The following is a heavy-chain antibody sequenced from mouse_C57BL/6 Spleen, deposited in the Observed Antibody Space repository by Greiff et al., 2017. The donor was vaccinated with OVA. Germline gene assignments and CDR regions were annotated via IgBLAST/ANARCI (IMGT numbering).Heavy chain of an antibody. Sequence: QVQLQQPGAELVMPGASVKLSCKASGYTFTSYWMHWVKQRPGQGLEWIGEIDPSDSYTNYNQKFKGKSTLTVDKSSSTAYMQLSSLTSEDSAVYYCARFSGYGFAYWGQGTLVTVSA. CDR3: ARFSGYGFAY. J-gene: IGHJ3*01. D-gene: IGHD3-2*02. CDR2: IDPSDSYT. CDR1: GYTFTSYW. V-gene: IGHV1-69*01.